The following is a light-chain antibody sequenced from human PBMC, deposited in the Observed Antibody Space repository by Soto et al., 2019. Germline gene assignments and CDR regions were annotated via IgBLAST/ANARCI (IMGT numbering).Light chain of an antibody. CDR3: QQYNDYPWT. CDR1: QSVSSN. V-gene: IGKV3-15*01. J-gene: IGKJ1*01. CDR2: AAS. Sequence: EILMTESPATLSVSPGERASLSCRASQSVSSNLAWYQQKPGQAPRLLIYAASTRATDVPARFSGGGSETEFTLTISSLQPDDFATYYCQQYNDYPWTFGQGTKVDI.